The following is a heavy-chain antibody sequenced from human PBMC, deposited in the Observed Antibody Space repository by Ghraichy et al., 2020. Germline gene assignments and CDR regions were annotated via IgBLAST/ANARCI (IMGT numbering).Heavy chain of an antibody. D-gene: IGHD6-25*01. J-gene: IGHJ3*01. CDR1: GFSFSSYW. V-gene: IGHV3-7*01. Sequence: LTCAASGFSFSSYWMTWVRQAPGKGLEWVANINQDGSDDFCVDSLKGRFTISRDNGKDSLYLQINSLRVEDTAVYYCARGAGITDALDVWGHGTRVSVSP. CDR3: ARGAGITDALDV. CDR2: INQDGSDD.